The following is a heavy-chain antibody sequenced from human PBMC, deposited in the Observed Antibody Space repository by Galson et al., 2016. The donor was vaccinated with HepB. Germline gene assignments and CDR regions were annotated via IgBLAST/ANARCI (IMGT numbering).Heavy chain of an antibody. CDR3: ARDRGPHGYYGVDV. J-gene: IGHJ6*02. V-gene: IGHV3-11*01. D-gene: IGHD2-8*01. CDR1: GFTFSDYY. Sequence: SLRLSCAASGFTFSDYYFSWIRQAPGKGLEWLSYISSSGTATEYVDSVRGRFTVSRDNAQKSVFLQMNSLIAEDTAVYYCARDRGPHGYYGVDVWGQGTTVIVSS. CDR2: ISSSGTAT.